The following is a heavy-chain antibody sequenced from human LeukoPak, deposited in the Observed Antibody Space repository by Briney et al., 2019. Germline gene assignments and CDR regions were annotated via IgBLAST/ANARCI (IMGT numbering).Heavy chain of an antibody. CDR2: ISSSSSYI. CDR3: ARGNSGYDPFDP. CDR1: GFTFSSYS. J-gene: IGHJ5*02. D-gene: IGHD5-12*01. Sequence: GGSLRLSCAASGFTFSSYSMNWVRQAPGKGLEWVSSISSSSSYIYYADSVKGRFTISRDNAKNSLYLQMNSLRAEDTAVYYCARGNSGYDPFDPWGQGTLVTVSS. V-gene: IGHV3-21*01.